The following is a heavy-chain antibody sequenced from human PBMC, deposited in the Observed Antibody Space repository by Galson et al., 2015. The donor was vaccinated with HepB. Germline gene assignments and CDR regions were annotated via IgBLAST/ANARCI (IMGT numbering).Heavy chain of an antibody. V-gene: IGHV1-3*01. D-gene: IGHD2-8*01. CDR1: GYTFTSYA. CDR2: INAGNGNT. J-gene: IGHJ3*02. CDR3: ASSNLGTNDAFDI. Sequence: SVKVSCKASGYTFTSYAMHWVRQAPGQRLEWMGWINAGNGNTKCSQKFQGRVTITRDTSASTAYMELSSLRSEDTAVYYCASSNLGTNDAFDIWGQGTMVTVSS.